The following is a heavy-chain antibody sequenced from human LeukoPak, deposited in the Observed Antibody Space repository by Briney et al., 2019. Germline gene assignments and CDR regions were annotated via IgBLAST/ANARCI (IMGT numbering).Heavy chain of an antibody. Sequence: SETLSLTCTVSGGSISSDGYYWSWVRQPPGKGLEWIGYIYYSGSTYYNPSLKSRVTISVDTSKNQFSLKLSSVTAADTAVYFCARGMVRGIIIEPNYFDYWGQGTLVTVSS. CDR3: ARGMVRGIIIEPNYFDY. CDR2: IYYSGST. J-gene: IGHJ4*02. D-gene: IGHD3-10*01. CDR1: GGSISSDGYY. V-gene: IGHV4-30-4*01.